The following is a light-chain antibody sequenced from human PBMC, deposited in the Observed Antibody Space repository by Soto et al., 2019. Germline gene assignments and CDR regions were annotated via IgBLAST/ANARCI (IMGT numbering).Light chain of an antibody. CDR3: QSYDSSLRHWV. Sequence: QSALTQPASVSGSPGQSVTISCTGTSSDVGGYNYVSWYQQHPGKAPKLVIYGVNYRPSGVSARFSGSKFQNTASLTISGLQAEDEADYYCQSYDSSLRHWVFGGGTKLTVL. V-gene: IGLV2-14*01. CDR1: SSDVGGYNY. CDR2: GVN. J-gene: IGLJ3*02.